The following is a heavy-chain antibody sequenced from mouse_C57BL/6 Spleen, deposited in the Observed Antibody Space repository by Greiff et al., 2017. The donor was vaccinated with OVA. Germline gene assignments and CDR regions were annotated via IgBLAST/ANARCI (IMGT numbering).Heavy chain of an antibody. V-gene: IGHV2-5*01. Sequence: QVQLQQSGPGLVQPSQSLSITCTVSGFSLTSYGAHWVRQSPGKGLEWLGVIWRGGSTDYNAAFMSRLSITKDNSKSQVFFKMNSLQADDTAIYYCAKNWGYYGSSSGEGYWYFDVWGTGTTVTVSS. CDR3: AKNWGYYGSSSGEGYWYFDV. D-gene: IGHD1-1*01. J-gene: IGHJ1*03. CDR2: IWRGGST. CDR1: GFSLTSYG.